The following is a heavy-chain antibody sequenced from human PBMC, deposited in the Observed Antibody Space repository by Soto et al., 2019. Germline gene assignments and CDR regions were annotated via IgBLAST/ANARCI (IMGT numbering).Heavy chain of an antibody. Sequence: QVQLVQSGAEVKKPGSSVKVSCKASGGTFSTYAISWVRQAPGQGLEWMGGIIPIFGTANYAQKFQGRVTITADESTSTAYMELSSLRSEDTALYYCVYSGSYYGGSAFDIWGQGTMVTVSS. V-gene: IGHV1-69*01. D-gene: IGHD1-26*01. J-gene: IGHJ3*02. CDR3: VYSGSYYGGSAFDI. CDR1: GGTFSTYA. CDR2: IIPIFGTA.